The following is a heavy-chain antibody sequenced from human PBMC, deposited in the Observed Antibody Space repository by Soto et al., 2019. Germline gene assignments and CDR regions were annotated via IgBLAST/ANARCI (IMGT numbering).Heavy chain of an antibody. Sequence: QMQLVESGGGVILPGGSLRLSCAASGFTFSSYAMHWVRQAPGTGPEWVAATSSDGTDNVYADSVSGRFTISRDNSKNTLYLQMNSLRSEDAAVYYCARTYECAKSDCYRAFDIWGQGTMVTVSS. CDR1: GFTFSSYA. V-gene: IGHV3-30*04. CDR3: ARTYECAKSDCYRAFDI. CDR2: TSSDGTDN. J-gene: IGHJ3*02. D-gene: IGHD2-21*02.